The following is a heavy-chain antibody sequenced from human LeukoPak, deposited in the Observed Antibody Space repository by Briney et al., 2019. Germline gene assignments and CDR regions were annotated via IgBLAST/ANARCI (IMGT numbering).Heavy chain of an antibody. V-gene: IGHV4-34*01. CDR2: INHSGST. D-gene: IGHD5-18*01. CDR3: ARALGYSYGFRVYYFDY. J-gene: IGHJ4*02. CDR1: GGSFSGYY. Sequence: SETLSLTCAVYGGSFSGYYWSWIRQPPGKGLEWIGEINHSGSTNYNPSLKSRVTISVDTSKNQFSLKLSSVTAADTAVYYCARALGYSYGFRVYYFDYWGQGTLVTVS.